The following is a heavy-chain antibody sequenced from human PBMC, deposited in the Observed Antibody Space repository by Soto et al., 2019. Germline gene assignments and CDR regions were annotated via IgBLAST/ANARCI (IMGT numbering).Heavy chain of an antibody. J-gene: IGHJ4*02. CDR2: ISYDGSNK. D-gene: IGHD2-15*01. Sequence: HPGGSLRLSCAASGFTFSSYGMHWVRQAPGKGLEWVAVISYDGSNKYYADSVKGRFTISRDDSKNTLYLQMNSLRAEDTAVYYCAKDYRTGYCSGGSCYSGVDYWGQGTLVTVSS. V-gene: IGHV3-30*18. CDR3: AKDYRTGYCSGGSCYSGVDY. CDR1: GFTFSSYG.